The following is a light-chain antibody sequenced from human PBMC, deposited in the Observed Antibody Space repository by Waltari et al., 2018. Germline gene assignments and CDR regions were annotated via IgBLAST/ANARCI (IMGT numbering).Light chain of an antibody. CDR2: AAS. CDR1: QGIGND. V-gene: IGKV1-17*01. Sequence: DIQMTPSPSSLSASVGDRVTITCRASQGIGNDLGWHQQKPWKAPNRLIYAASSLQSGVPSRFSGSGSGTELTLTISTLQPEDFASSYCLQHNSYPPWTFGQGTKVEIK. CDR3: LQHNSYPPWT. J-gene: IGKJ1*01.